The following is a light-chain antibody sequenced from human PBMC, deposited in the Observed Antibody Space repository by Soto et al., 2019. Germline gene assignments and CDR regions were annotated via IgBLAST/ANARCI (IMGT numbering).Light chain of an antibody. V-gene: IGLV2-23*02. J-gene: IGLJ1*01. CDR3: CSYAGTTTRFV. Sequence: QSALTQPASVSGSPGQSITISCTGANSDVGTYNLVSWYQQHPGNAPKVIIYEVSKRPSGVSIRFSGSKSANTASLTISGLHAEDEADYFCCSYAGTTTRFVFGTGTKVTVL. CDR2: EVS. CDR1: NSDVGTYNL.